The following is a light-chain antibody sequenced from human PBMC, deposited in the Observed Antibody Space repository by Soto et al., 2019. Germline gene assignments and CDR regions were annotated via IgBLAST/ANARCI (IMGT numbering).Light chain of an antibody. CDR1: QSVGSN. Sequence: EIVMTQSPATLSVSPGERATLSCRASQSVGSNLAWYQQKPGQAPRLLIYSASTRATGIPPKFSGSGSGTDFTLTISGLQSEDFVVYYCHQYNAWPRTFGQGTRLEIK. V-gene: IGKV3-15*01. CDR3: HQYNAWPRT. J-gene: IGKJ1*01. CDR2: SAS.